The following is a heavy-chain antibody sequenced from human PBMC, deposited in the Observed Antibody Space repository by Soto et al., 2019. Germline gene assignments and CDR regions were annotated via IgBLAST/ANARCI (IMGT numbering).Heavy chain of an antibody. CDR3: AKDRRAYPYLAWYYFDY. CDR2: IYHSGST. D-gene: IGHD2-21*01. V-gene: IGHV4-4*02. J-gene: IGHJ4*02. Sequence: SETLSLTCAVSGGSISSSNWWSRVRQPPGKGLEWIGEIYHSGSTNYNPSLKSRVTISVDKSKNQLSLKLNSVTAADTAVYYCAKDRRAYPYLAWYYFDYWGQGTLVTVSS. CDR1: GGSISSSNW.